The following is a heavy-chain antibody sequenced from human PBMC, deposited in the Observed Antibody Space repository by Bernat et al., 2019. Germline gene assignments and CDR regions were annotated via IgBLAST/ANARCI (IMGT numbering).Heavy chain of an antibody. V-gene: IGHV3-11*05. J-gene: IGHJ3*02. CDR3: TTGSYSSGGSDAFDI. CDR1: GFTFSDYY. Sequence: QVQLVESGGGLVKPGGSLRLSCAASGFTFSDYYMSWIRQAPGKGLEWVSYISSSSSFTTYADSVKGRFTISRDNAKNSLYLQMNSLKTEDTAVYYCTTGSYSSGGSDAFDIWGQGTMVTVSS. CDR2: ISSSSSFT. D-gene: IGHD6-19*01.